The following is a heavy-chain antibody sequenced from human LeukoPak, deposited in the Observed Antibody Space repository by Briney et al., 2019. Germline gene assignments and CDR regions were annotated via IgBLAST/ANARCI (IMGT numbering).Heavy chain of an antibody. V-gene: IGHV3-30*02. D-gene: IGHD6-13*01. J-gene: IGHJ4*02. CDR2: ISNDGSNK. Sequence: GGSLRLSCAASGFTFSSYGVHWVRQAPGKGLEWVAFISNDGSNKYYADSVKGRFTISRDNSKNTLYLQMNSLRAEDTAVYYCAKGGSSSWLYFDYWGQGTLVTVSS. CDR3: AKGGSSSWLYFDY. CDR1: GFTFSSYG.